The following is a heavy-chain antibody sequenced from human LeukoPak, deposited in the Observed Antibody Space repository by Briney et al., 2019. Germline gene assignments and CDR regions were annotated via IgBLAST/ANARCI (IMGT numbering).Heavy chain of an antibody. J-gene: IGHJ4*02. V-gene: IGHV3-48*02. D-gene: IGHD3-22*01. CDR3: ARDLSLYDSSGYYPR. Sequence: GGPMRLSCAASGFTFSSYSMNWVRQAPGEVLEMGLYIRSSCGTIYYADTVKGRFTISRDNAENSQYLQMNSLRDEDTAVYYCARDLSLYDSSGYYPRWGQGTLVTVSS. CDR1: GFTFSSYS. CDR2: IRSSCGTI.